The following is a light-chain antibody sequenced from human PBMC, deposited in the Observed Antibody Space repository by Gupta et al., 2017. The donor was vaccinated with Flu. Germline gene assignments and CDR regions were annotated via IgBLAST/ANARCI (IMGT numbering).Light chain of an antibody. Sequence: QSALTQPASVSGSPGQSIAISCTGITRDIGIYNYVSWYQQYPGKAPKLIIYEISNRPSGISDRFSASKSGTTASLTISGLQVEDEADYYCSSYTTTSTWVFGGGTKLT. CDR2: EIS. CDR1: TRDIGIYNY. V-gene: IGLV2-14*01. J-gene: IGLJ2*01. CDR3: SSYTTTSTWV.